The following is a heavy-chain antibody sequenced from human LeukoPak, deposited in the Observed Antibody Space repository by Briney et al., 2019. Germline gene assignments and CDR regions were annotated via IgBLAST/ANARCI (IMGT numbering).Heavy chain of an antibody. Sequence: ASVKVSCKASGYTFTSYGISWVRQAPGQGLEWMGWISAYNGNTNYAQKLQGRVTMTTDTSTSTAYMELRSLRSDDTAVYYCARRIYGSGSYYFGHWGQGTLVTVSS. V-gene: IGHV1-18*01. J-gene: IGHJ5*02. CDR2: ISAYNGNT. D-gene: IGHD3-10*01. CDR1: GYTFTSYG. CDR3: ARRIYGSGSYYFGH.